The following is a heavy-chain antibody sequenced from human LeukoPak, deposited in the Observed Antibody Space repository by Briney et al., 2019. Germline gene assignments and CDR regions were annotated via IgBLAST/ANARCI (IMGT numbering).Heavy chain of an antibody. V-gene: IGHV4-39*01. CDR3: TRVQAAAACMSGY. J-gene: IGHJ4*02. CDR1: GVSISSNSYY. D-gene: IGHD6-13*01. Sequence: SETLSLTCTVSGVSISSNSYYWGWIRQPPGKGLEWIGGIDNSGSTYYNPSLKSRVSISADTSKYQFSLKLSSVTAADSSVDFCTRVQAAAACMSGYWGQGTLVTVSS. CDR2: IDNSGST.